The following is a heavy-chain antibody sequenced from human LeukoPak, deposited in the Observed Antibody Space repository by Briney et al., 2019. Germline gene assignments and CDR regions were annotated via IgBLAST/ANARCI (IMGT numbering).Heavy chain of an antibody. Sequence: SETLSLTCTVSGGSISSYYWSWIRQPPGKGLEWIGYIYYSGSTNYNPSLKSRVTISVDTPKNQFSLKLSSVTAADTAVYYCASFGAGGPPFDYWGQGTLVTVSS. D-gene: IGHD3-10*01. J-gene: IGHJ4*02. CDR1: GGSISSYY. V-gene: IGHV4-59*01. CDR2: IYYSGST. CDR3: ASFGAGGPPFDY.